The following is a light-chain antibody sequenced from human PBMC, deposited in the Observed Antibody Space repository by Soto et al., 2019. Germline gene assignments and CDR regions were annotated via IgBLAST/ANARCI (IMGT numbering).Light chain of an antibody. Sequence: IRMYLSVSSVSASIGDRVTITCQASQNINNYLNWYQQKPGRAPKLLIYDASNLEAGVPSRFRGSGSGTDFTFTISRLQPEDIATYYCQQYENRPTFGQGTRLEI. J-gene: IGKJ5*01. CDR1: QNINNY. CDR3: QQYENRPT. CDR2: DAS. V-gene: IGKV1-33*01.